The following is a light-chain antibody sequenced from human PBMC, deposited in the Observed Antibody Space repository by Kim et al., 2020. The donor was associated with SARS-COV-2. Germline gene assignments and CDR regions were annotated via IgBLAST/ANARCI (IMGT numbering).Light chain of an antibody. CDR3: QQSNDWPPLP. V-gene: IGKV3-15*01. CDR2: DAT. J-gene: IGKJ1*01. Sequence: STWERATLSCRASQTINNRLVWYQQKPGQAPRLLIYDATTRATGIPARFIGSGSETDFTLTISSLQSEDFAVYYCQQSNDWPPLPFGQGTKVDIK. CDR1: QTINNR.